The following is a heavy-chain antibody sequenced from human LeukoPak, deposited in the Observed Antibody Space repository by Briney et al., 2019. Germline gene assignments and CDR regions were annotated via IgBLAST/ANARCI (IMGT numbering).Heavy chain of an antibody. V-gene: IGHV3-30*04. CDR2: ISFDGSNT. CDR1: GFTFNNYA. CDR3: ARGGSYLSAFDI. D-gene: IGHD1-26*01. J-gene: IGHJ3*02. Sequence: GGSLRLSCAASGFTFNNYAMHWVRQAPGKGLEWVAVISFDGSNTYHTDSVKGRFTISRDNSQNTLFLQMDSLRAEDTAVYYCARGGSYLSAFDIWGQGTMVTVSS.